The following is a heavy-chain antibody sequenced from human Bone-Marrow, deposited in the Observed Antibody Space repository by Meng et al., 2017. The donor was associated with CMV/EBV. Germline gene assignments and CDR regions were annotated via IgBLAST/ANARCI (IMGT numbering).Heavy chain of an antibody. CDR3: ARVKTGYCSSTSCYPPLYGMDV. V-gene: IGHV1-2*02. J-gene: IGHJ6*02. D-gene: IGHD2-2*01. Sequence: ASVKVSCKASGYTFTGYYMHWVRQAPGQGLEWMGWINPNSGGTNYAQKFQGRVTMTRDTSISTAYMELSRLRSDDTAVYYCARVKTGYCSSTSCYPPLYGMDVWGQGTTVTVSS. CDR2: INPNSGGT. CDR1: GYTFTGYY.